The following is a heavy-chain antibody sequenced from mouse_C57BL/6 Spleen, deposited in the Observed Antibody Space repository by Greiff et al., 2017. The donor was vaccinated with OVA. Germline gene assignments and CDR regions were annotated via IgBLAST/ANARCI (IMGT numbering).Heavy chain of an antibody. CDR1: GYTFTSYW. CDR2: IYPGSGST. J-gene: IGHJ2*01. CDR3: ARATVVARDFDY. D-gene: IGHD1-1*01. Sequence: QVQLKQPGAELVKPGASVKMSCKASGYTFTSYWITWVKQRPGQGLEWIGDIYPGSGSTNYNEKFKSKATLTVDTSSSTAYMQLSSLTSEDSAVYYCARATVVARDFDYWGQGTTLTVSS. V-gene: IGHV1-55*01.